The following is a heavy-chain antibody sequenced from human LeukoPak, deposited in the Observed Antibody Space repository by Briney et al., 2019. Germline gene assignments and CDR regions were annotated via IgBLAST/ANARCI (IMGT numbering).Heavy chain of an antibody. CDR3: ARDPYGGNPVIPAH. J-gene: IGHJ4*02. D-gene: IGHD4-23*01. Sequence: PGGSLRLSCAASGFTFSSYGMHWVRQAPGKGLEWVAVIWYDGSNKYYADSVKGRFTISRDNSKNTLYLQMNSLRAEDTAVYYCARDPYGGNPVIPAHWGQGTLVTVSS. CDR1: GFTFSSYG. V-gene: IGHV3-33*01. CDR2: IWYDGSNK.